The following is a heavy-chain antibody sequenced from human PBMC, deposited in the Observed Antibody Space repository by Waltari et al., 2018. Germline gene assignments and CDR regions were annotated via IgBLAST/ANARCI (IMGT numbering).Heavy chain of an antibody. D-gene: IGHD4-4*01. Sequence: QVQLVESGGGLLQPGGSLRRSCAATGFTLCSYGMLWVCQAPGKGLEWVAFIQYDGSNKYYADSVKGRFTISRDNSKNTLYLQMNSLRAEDTAVYFCATTVASFYYFDYWGQGALVTVSS. J-gene: IGHJ4*02. CDR2: IQYDGSNK. CDR3: ATTVASFYYFDY. V-gene: IGHV3-30*02. CDR1: GFTLCSYG.